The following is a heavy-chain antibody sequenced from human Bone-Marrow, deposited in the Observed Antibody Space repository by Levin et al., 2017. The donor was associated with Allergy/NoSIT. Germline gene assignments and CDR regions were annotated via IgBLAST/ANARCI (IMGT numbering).Heavy chain of an antibody. CDR3: ARARLAAAGIFDY. V-gene: IGHV1-18*01. Sequence: ASVKVSCKTSGYSFSSYGITWVRQAPGQGLEWMGWVSVYNTNTNDAQKLQGRVTMTTDTSTTTAYMELKSLRSDDTAVYYCARARLAAAGIFDYWGQGTLVTVSS. CDR1: GYSFSSYG. D-gene: IGHD6-13*01. J-gene: IGHJ4*02. CDR2: VSVYNTNT.